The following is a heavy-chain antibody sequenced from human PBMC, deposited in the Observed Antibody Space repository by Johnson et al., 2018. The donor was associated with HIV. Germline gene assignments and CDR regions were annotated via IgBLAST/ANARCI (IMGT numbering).Heavy chain of an antibody. CDR3: TTRTWSDAFDI. Sequence: VQLVESGGDLVQPGGSLKLSCAASGFSFSGSAMHWVRQASGEGLEWVGRIRSRGNTYATAYAPAVKGRFTISRDDSKNTAYLQMNSLKTEDTAVYYCTTRTWSDAFDIWGQGTLVTVS. CDR2: IRSRGNTYAT. D-gene: IGHD1-1*01. CDR1: GFSFSGSA. J-gene: IGHJ3*02. V-gene: IGHV3-73*02.